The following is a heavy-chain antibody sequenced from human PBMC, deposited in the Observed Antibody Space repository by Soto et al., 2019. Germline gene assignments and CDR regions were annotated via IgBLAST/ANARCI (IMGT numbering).Heavy chain of an antibody. D-gene: IGHD2-2*01. CDR2: IRYSGNT. CDR3: ARDLGHCSSISCFFDY. Sequence: PSETLSLTCTVSGDSISRGDYYWSWIRQVPGKGLEWIGHIRYSGNTYYNPSLKSRVTISVDTSKSQFSLKLSSVTAADTALYYCARDLGHCSSISCFFDYWGQGTLVTVSS. CDR1: GDSISRGDYY. J-gene: IGHJ4*02. V-gene: IGHV4-30-4*08.